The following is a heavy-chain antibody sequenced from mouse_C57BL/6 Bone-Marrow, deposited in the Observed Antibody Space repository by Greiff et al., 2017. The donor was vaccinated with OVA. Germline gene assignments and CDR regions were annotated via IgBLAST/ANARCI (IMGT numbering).Heavy chain of an antibody. D-gene: IGHD1-1*01. CDR2: IYPGDGDT. J-gene: IGHJ4*01. Sequence: QVQLKQSGPELVKPGASVKISCKASGYAFSSSWMNWVKQRPGKGLEWIGRIYPGDGDTNYNGKFKGKATLTADKSSSTAYMQLSSLTSEDSAVYVCARRNYYYGSGAMDYWGQGTSVTVSS. V-gene: IGHV1-82*01. CDR1: GYAFSSSW. CDR3: ARRNYYYGSGAMDY.